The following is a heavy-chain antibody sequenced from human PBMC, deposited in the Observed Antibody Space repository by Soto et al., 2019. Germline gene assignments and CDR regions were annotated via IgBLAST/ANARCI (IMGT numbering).Heavy chain of an antibody. V-gene: IGHV1-69*08. Sequence: QVQVVQSGAEVKKPGSSVKVSCKASGGYYISYTITWVRQAPGQGLEWMGRVIPILGVVNYAQKFQGKVTFTADKHTSTAYMDLSSLRSDDKAVYYCARDSVGDYPLLDYCGQGTLVTISS. CDR2: VIPILGVV. D-gene: IGHD4-17*01. CDR1: GGYYISYT. CDR3: ARDSVGDYPLLDY. J-gene: IGHJ4*01.